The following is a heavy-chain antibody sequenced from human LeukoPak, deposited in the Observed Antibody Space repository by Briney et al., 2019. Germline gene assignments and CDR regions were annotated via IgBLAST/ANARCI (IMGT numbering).Heavy chain of an antibody. CDR2: ISSSGSTI. Sequence: GGSLRLSCAASGFTFSDYYMSWIRQAPGKGLEWVSYISSSGSTIYYADSVKGRFTISRDNAKNSLYLQMNSLRAEDTAVYYCAREPSGIGYYDSSGYYPSLYFQHWGQGTLVTVSS. CDR1: GFTFSDYY. CDR3: AREPSGIGYYDSSGYYPSLYFQH. V-gene: IGHV3-11*04. D-gene: IGHD3-22*01. J-gene: IGHJ1*01.